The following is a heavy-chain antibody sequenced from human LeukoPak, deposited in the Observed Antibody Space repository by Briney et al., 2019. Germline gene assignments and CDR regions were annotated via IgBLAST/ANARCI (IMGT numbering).Heavy chain of an antibody. CDR1: GFTFRSYA. V-gene: IGHV3-30-3*01. CDR3: ARVDTAMVTSPNYYYGMDV. D-gene: IGHD5-18*01. Sequence: PGGSLRLSCAASGFTFRSYAMHWLRQAPAKGLEWVAVISYDGSNKHYADSVKGRFTISRDNSKNTLYLQMNSLRAEDTAVYYCARVDTAMVTSPNYYYGMDVWGQGTTVTVSS. J-gene: IGHJ6*02. CDR2: ISYDGSNK.